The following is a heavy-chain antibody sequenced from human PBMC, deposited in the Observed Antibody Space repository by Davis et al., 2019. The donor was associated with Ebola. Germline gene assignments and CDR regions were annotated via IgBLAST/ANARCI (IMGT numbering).Heavy chain of an antibody. V-gene: IGHV1-69*04. CDR3: ARDLGRYDDH. Sequence: AASVKVSCKASGYTFTTYDINWVRQAPGQGLEWMGRIIPMVGTATYAQKFQGRVTITADKSTSTAYMEMSGLRSEDTAVYYCARDLGRYDDHWGQGTLVTVSS. D-gene: IGHD1-26*01. CDR2: IIPMVGTA. CDR1: GYTFTTYD. J-gene: IGHJ4*02.